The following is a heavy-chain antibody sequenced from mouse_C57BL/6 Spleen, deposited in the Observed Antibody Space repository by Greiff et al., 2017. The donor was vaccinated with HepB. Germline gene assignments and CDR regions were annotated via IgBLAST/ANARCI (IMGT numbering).Heavy chain of an antibody. J-gene: IGHJ3*01. CDR2: IDPEDGDT. Sequence: VQLKQSGAELVRPGASVKLSCTASGFNIKDYYMHWVKQRPEQGLEWIGRIDPEDGDTEYAPKFQGKATMTADTSSNTAYLQLRSLTSEDTAVYYCTSPLYYGSSWFAYWGQGTLVTVSA. CDR3: TSPLYYGSSWFAY. V-gene: IGHV14-1*01. CDR1: GFNIKDYY. D-gene: IGHD1-1*01.